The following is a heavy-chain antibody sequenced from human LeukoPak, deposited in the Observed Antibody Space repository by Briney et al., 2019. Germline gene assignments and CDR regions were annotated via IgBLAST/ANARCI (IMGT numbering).Heavy chain of an antibody. CDR1: GGSISSGGYY. Sequence: SETLSLTCTVSGGSISSGGYYWSWIRQHPGKGLEWIGYIYYSGSTYYNPSLKSRVTISVDTSKNQFSLKLSSVTAADTAVYYCARVGPSHDPYFDYWGQGTLVTVSS. V-gene: IGHV4-31*03. CDR3: ARVGPSHDPYFDY. CDR2: IYYSGST. J-gene: IGHJ4*02.